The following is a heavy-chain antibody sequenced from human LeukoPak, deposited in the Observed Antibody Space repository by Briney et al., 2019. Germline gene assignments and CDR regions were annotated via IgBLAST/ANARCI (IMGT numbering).Heavy chain of an antibody. CDR3: SREASEAFDI. V-gene: IGHV3-30*02. J-gene: IGHJ3*02. Sequence: GGSLRLSCAASGFIFSNYGFHWGRQAPGKGLEWVAVIRYDGNLQYHADSVKGRFTVSKDNFKDTLYLHMNGLRPEDSAVYYCSREASEAFDIWGQGSMVTVS. CDR2: IRYDGNLQ. CDR1: GFIFSNYG.